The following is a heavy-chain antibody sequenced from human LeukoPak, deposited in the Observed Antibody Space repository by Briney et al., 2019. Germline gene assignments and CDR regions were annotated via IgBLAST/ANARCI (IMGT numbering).Heavy chain of an antibody. V-gene: IGHV3-30*03. CDR2: IGDTGRAK. Sequence: GGSLRLSCAASGFTFSRHGMHWVRQAPGKGLEWVAVIGDTGRAKYYADSVEGRFTASRDNFKNTLYLEMNSLRAEDTAVYYCARGWGGGARLDYFDYWGQGTLVTVSS. CDR3: ARGWGGGARLDYFDY. J-gene: IGHJ4*02. D-gene: IGHD3-16*01. CDR1: GFTFSRHG.